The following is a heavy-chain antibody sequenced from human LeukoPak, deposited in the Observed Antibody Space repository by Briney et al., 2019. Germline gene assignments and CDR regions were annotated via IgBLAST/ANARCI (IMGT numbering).Heavy chain of an antibody. CDR2: IIPIFGTA. D-gene: IGHD2-2*01. J-gene: IGHJ4*02. CDR3: ARDVGEYCSSINCHASDY. CDR1: GGTFSSYA. V-gene: IGHV1-69*06. Sequence: ASVKVSCKASGGTFSSYAISWVRQAPGQGLEWMGGIIPIFGTANYAQKFQGRVTITADKSTSTAYMELSSLRSEDTAVYYCARDVGEYCSSINCHASDYWGQGTLVTVSS.